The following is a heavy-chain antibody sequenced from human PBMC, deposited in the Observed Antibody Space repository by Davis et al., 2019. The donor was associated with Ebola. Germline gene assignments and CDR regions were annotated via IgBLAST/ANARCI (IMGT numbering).Heavy chain of an antibody. Sequence: PGGSLRLSCAASGFAVSSNYMSWVRQAPGKGLEWVSSIYSGGNTFYADSVKGRFTISRHSSNNTLYLQMNSLRPDDTAVYFCARDVFDTSGYIPFDYWGQGTLVTVSS. V-gene: IGHV3-53*04. D-gene: IGHD3-22*01. J-gene: IGHJ4*02. CDR1: GFAVSSNY. CDR3: ARDVFDTSGYIPFDY. CDR2: IYSGGNT.